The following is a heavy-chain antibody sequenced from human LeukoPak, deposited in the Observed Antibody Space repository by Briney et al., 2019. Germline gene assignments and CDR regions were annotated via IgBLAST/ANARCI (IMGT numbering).Heavy chain of an antibody. J-gene: IGHJ3*02. Sequence: GGSLRLSCAASGFTFSSYSMNWVRQAPGKGLEWVSSISSSSSYIYYADSVKGRFTISRDNAKNSLYLQMNSLRAEDTAVYYCARDSGKRYSSSWRGAFDIWGQGTMVTVSS. CDR3: ARDSGKRYSSSWRGAFDI. CDR1: GFTFSSYS. CDR2: ISSSSSYI. D-gene: IGHD6-13*01. V-gene: IGHV3-21*01.